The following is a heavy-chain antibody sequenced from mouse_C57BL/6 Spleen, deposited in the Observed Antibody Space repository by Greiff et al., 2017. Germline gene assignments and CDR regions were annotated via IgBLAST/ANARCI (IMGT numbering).Heavy chain of an antibody. Sequence: EVQLQQSGAELVKPGASVKLSCTASGFNIKDYYMHWVKQRTEQGLEWIGRIDPEDGETKYAPKFQGKATITADPSSNTAYLQLSSLTSEDTAVYYCAMITTVVATDWYFDVWGTGTTVTVSS. V-gene: IGHV14-2*01. D-gene: IGHD1-1*01. CDR2: IDPEDGET. CDR1: GFNIKDYY. CDR3: AMITTVVATDWYFDV. J-gene: IGHJ1*03.